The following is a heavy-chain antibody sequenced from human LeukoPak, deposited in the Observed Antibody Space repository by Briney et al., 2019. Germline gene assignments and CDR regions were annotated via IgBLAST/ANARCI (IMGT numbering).Heavy chain of an antibody. J-gene: IGHJ4*02. CDR3: ARILTGYYFDY. D-gene: IGHD3-9*01. V-gene: IGHV1-18*01. Sequence: ASVKVSCKASGSTFTSYGISWVRQAPGQGLEWMGWISAYNGNTNYAQKLQGRVPMTTATSKSTAYMELRSLRSDDTAVYYCARILTGYYFDYWGQGTLVTVSS. CDR2: ISAYNGNT. CDR1: GSTFTSYG.